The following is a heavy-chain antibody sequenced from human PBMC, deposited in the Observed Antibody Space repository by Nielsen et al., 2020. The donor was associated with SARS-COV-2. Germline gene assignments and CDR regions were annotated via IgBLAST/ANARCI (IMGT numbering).Heavy chain of an antibody. J-gene: IGHJ3*02. CDR1: GFTFSSYW. CDR2: INSDGSST. V-gene: IGHV3-74*01. Sequence: GESLKISCSASGFTFSSYWMHWVRQAPGKGLVWVSRINSDGSSTSYADSVKGRFTISRDNAKNTLYLQMNSLRAEDTAVYYCASPGLLIWGQGTMVTVSS. CDR3: ASPGLLI. D-gene: IGHD2-21*01.